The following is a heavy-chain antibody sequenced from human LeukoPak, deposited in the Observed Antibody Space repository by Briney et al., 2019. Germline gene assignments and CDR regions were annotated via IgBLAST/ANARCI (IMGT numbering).Heavy chain of an antibody. V-gene: IGHV3-74*01. CDR3: ARGGTVTTFDY. CDR1: GFTFSSYA. CDR2: INSDGSTT. J-gene: IGHJ4*02. Sequence: PGGSLRLSCAASGFTFSSYAMHWVRQAPGKGLVWVLCINSDGSTTSYADSVKGRFTISRDNANNTLYLQMNSLRGEDTAVYYCARGGTVTTFDYWGQGTLVTVSS. D-gene: IGHD4-17*01.